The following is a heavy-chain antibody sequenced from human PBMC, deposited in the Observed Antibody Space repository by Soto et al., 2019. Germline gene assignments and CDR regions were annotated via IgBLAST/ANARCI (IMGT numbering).Heavy chain of an antibody. Sequence: GGSLRLSCTGSGFPFSAYNINWVRQAPGKGLEWVSSITVGSSHIYQPNSMKGRFTISRDDAKNSVYLQIDSLRDEDTALYYCSRSPEVGVSGAYWGQGTLVTVSS. CDR1: GFPFSAYN. CDR2: ITVGSSHI. D-gene: IGHD1-26*01. J-gene: IGHJ4*02. V-gene: IGHV3-21*01. CDR3: SRSPEVGVSGAY.